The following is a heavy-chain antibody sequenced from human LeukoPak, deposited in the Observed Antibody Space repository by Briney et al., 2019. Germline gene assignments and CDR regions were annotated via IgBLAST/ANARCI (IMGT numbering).Heavy chain of an antibody. CDR1: GYTFTGYY. D-gene: IGHD1-7*01. CDR2: LNPDSAGT. J-gene: IGHJ4*02. CDR3: ARSNWNYDLPGYYFDY. Sequence: ASVKVSCKASGYTFTGYYMHWVRQAPGQGLEWMGWLNPDSAGTNYAQRFQGRVTMTRDPSISTAYMELSRLKSDGTAVYYCARSNWNYDLPGYYFDYWGQGTLVTVSS. V-gene: IGHV1-2*02.